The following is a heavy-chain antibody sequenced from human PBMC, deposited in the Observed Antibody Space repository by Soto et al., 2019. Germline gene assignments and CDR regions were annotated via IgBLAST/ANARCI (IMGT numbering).Heavy chain of an antibody. Sequence: GESLKISCKGSGYSFTSYWISWVRQMPGKGLEWMGRIDPSDSYTNYSPSFQGHVTISADKSISTAYLQWSSLKASDTAMYYCARKGIAVAAKWYGMDVWGQGTTVTVSS. CDR2: IDPSDSYT. CDR1: GYSFTSYW. D-gene: IGHD6-19*01. J-gene: IGHJ6*02. CDR3: ARKGIAVAAKWYGMDV. V-gene: IGHV5-10-1*01.